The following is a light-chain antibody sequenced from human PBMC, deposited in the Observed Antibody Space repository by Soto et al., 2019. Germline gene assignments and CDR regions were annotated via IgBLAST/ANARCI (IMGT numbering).Light chain of an antibody. V-gene: IGLV1-44*01. CDR2: RST. Sequence: QSVLTQPPSVSGTPGQRVTISCSGSTSNIGGDTVNWYQQLPGTAPKLLIYRSTQRPSGVPDRFSGSKSGASASLAISGLQSEDEADYYCASWDDSLDVVVFGGGTKLTVL. CDR3: ASWDDSLDVVV. J-gene: IGLJ2*01. CDR1: TSNIGGDT.